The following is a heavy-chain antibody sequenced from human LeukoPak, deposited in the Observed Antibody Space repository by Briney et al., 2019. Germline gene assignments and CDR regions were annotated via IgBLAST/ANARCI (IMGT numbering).Heavy chain of an antibody. D-gene: IGHD3-3*01. CDR1: GYNFAGYY. CDR3: ARDWELRFHQGGLDY. J-gene: IGHJ4*02. CDR2: INPRDGET. Sequence: RGASVKVSCKGSGYNFAGYYIHWVRQAPGQGLEWMGRINPRDGETSFAQKFQGRVSMTRDTSVSSAYMELSGLRSDDTAVYYCARDWELRFHQGGLDYWGQGTLVTVSS. V-gene: IGHV1-2*06.